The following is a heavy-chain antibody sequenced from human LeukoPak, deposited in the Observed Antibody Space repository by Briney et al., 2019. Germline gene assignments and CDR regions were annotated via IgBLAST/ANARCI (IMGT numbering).Heavy chain of an antibody. CDR3: ARGESYRGYYFDY. CDR2: IYTSGST. Sequence: PSETLSLTCTVSGGSISSGSYYWRWIRQPAGKGLEWIGRIYTSGSTNYNPSLKSRATISVDTSKNQFSLKLSSVTAADTAVYYCARGESYRGYYFDYWGQGTLVTVSS. J-gene: IGHJ4*02. V-gene: IGHV4-61*02. D-gene: IGHD2-21*01. CDR1: GGSISSGSYY.